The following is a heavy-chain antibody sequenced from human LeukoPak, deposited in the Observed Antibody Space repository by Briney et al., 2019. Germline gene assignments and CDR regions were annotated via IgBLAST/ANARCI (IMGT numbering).Heavy chain of an antibody. D-gene: IGHD3-9*01. CDR1: GFTFSSYG. CDR2: IWYDGSNK. CDR3: ARGVVDYDILTGYSLSGYGMDV. J-gene: IGHJ6*02. V-gene: IGHV3-33*01. Sequence: PGGSLRLSCAASGFTFSSYGMHWVRQAPGKGLEWVAVIWYDGSNKYYADSVKGRFTISRDNSKNTLYLQMNSLRAEDTAVYYCARGVVDYDILTGYSLSGYGMDVWGQGTTVTVSS.